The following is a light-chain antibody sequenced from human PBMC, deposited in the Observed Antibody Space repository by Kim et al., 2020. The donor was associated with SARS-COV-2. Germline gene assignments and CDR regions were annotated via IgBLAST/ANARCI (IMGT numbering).Light chain of an antibody. CDR3: QSYDSSLSGSGV. CDR1: NSNIGAGYD. J-gene: IGLJ3*02. CDR2: GST. Sequence: VTISCTGSNSNIGAGYDVHWYQQLPGTAPKLLIYGSTNRPSGVPDRFSGSKSGTSASLAITGLQPEDEADYYCQSYDSSLSGSGVFGGGTKLTVL. V-gene: IGLV1-40*01.